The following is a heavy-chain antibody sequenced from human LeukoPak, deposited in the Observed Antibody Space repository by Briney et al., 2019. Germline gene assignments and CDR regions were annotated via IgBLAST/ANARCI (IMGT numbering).Heavy chain of an antibody. Sequence: GGSLRLSCAASGFTVSSNYMSWVRQAPGKGLEWVSVIYSGGSTYYADSVKGRFTISRDNSKNTLNLQMNSLRAEDTAVYYCARSIPLLEYFQHWGQGTLVTVSS. V-gene: IGHV3-53*01. CDR2: IYSGGST. CDR1: GFTVSSNY. D-gene: IGHD2-15*01. CDR3: ARSIPLLEYFQH. J-gene: IGHJ1*01.